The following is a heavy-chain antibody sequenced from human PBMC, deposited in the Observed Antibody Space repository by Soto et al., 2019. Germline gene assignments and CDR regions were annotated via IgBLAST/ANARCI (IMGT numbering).Heavy chain of an antibody. V-gene: IGHV4-31*03. CDR3: ARVSVTFFDY. Sequence: QVQLQESGPGLVKPSQTLSLTRTVSRGSVSSGGYYWSWIRQHPGKGLEWIGYIYYSGITYSNPSLKSRVTLSVDTSKNQFSLKLSSVTAADTAVYYCARVSVTFFDYWGQGTLVTVSS. J-gene: IGHJ4*02. CDR2: IYYSGIT. CDR1: RGSVSSGGYY.